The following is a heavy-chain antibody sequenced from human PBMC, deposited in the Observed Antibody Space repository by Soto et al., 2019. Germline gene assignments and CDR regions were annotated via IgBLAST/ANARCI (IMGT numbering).Heavy chain of an antibody. CDR2: SRNKASGYTT. V-gene: IGHV3-72*01. J-gene: IGHJ4*02. D-gene: IGHD6-6*01. CDR3: ARISSSGYLSD. CDR1: GFTLSDYY. Sequence: EAQLVESGGGLVQPGGSLRLSCAASGFTLSDYYIDWVRQAPGKGLEWVGRSRNKASGYTTEYAASVKVRFTISRDDSRSSLYLQINSLKTEDTAVYFCARISSSGYLSDWGQGTLVTVSS.